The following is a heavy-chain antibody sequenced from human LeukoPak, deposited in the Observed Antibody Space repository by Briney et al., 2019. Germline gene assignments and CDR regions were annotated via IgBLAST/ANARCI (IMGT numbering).Heavy chain of an antibody. CDR1: GYTFTSYY. D-gene: IGHD1-26*01. V-gene: IGHV1-46*01. J-gene: IGHJ4*02. CDR3: ARDSPISGSYYGGLGY. Sequence: ASVKVSCTASGYTFTSYYMHWVRQAPGQGLEWMGIINPSGGSTSYAEKFQGRVTMTRDTSTSTVYMELSSLRSEDTAVYYCARDSPISGSYYGGLGYWGQETLVTVSS. CDR2: INPSGGST.